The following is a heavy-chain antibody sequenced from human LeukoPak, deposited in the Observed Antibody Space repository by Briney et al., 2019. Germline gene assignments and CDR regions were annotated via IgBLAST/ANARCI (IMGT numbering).Heavy chain of an antibody. Sequence: SETLSLTCTVSGGSISSSGYYWGWIRQPPGKGLEWIGSIYYSGSTYYNPSLKSRVTISVDTSKNQFSLKLSSVTAADTAVYYCAKNGGGSGSYFYGAFDIWGQGTMVTVSS. V-gene: IGHV4-39*01. D-gene: IGHD3-10*01. CDR3: AKNGGGSGSYFYGAFDI. CDR1: GGSISSSGYY. J-gene: IGHJ3*02. CDR2: IYYSGST.